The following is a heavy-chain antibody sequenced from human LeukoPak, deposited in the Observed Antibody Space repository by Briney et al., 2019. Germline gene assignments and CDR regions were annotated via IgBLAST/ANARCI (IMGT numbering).Heavy chain of an antibody. D-gene: IGHD3-3*01. CDR2: IYTSGST. V-gene: IGHV4-4*07. CDR3: ARGSYYDFWSGYYTTWFDP. Sequence: SETLSLTCTVSGGSISSYYWSWIRPPAGKGLEWIGRIYTSGSTNYNPSLKSRVTMSVDTSKNQFSLKLSSVTAADTAVYYCARGSYYDFWSGYYTTWFDPWGQGTLVTASS. CDR1: GGSISSYY. J-gene: IGHJ5*02.